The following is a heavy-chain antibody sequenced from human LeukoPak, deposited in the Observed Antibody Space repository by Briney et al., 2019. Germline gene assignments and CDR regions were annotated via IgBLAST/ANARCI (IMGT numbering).Heavy chain of an antibody. D-gene: IGHD3-9*01. J-gene: IGHJ3*02. Sequence: SETLSLTCTVSGGSVSSGSYYWSWIRQPPGKGLEWIGYIYYSGSTNYNPSLKSRVTISVDTSKNQFSLKLSSVTAADTAVYYCARDLPYYDILTGYNAFDIWGQGTMVTVPS. V-gene: IGHV4-61*01. CDR2: IYYSGST. CDR1: GGSVSSGSYY. CDR3: ARDLPYYDILTGYNAFDI.